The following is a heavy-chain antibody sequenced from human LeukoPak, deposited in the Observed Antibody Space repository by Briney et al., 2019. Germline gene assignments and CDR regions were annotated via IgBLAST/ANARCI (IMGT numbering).Heavy chain of an antibody. CDR2: INPSGGST. D-gene: IGHD3-10*01. J-gene: IGHJ4*02. V-gene: IGHV1-46*01. Sequence: ASVKVSCKASGYTFTSYYMHWVRQAPGQGLEWMGIINPSGGSTSYAQKFQGRVTMTRDTSTSTAYMELRSLRSDDTAVYYCARGNFYDNKGYSPELRYWGQGTLVTVSS. CDR1: GYTFTSYY. CDR3: ARGNFYDNKGYSPELRY.